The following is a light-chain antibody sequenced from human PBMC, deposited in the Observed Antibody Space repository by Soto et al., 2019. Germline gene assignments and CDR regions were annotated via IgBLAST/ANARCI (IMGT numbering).Light chain of an antibody. CDR1: QXVSSSY. CDR2: GAS. Sequence: EIVLTQSPGTXXXXXXXXXXXXXRAXQXVSSSYLAWYQQKPGQPPRLLIYGASSRATGIPDRFSGSGSGTDFTLTITRLEPEDFAVYYCQHYRTSXXGGTKVEIK. V-gene: IGKV3-20*01. J-gene: IGKJ4*01. CDR3: QHYRTS.